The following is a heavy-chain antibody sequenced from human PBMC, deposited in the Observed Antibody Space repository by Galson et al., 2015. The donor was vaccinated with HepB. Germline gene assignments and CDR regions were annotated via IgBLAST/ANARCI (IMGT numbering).Heavy chain of an antibody. V-gene: IGHV1-69*13. D-gene: IGHD3-22*01. CDR1: GGTFSSYA. J-gene: IGHJ4*02. Sequence: SVKVSCKASGGTFSSYAISWVRQAPGQGLEWMGGIIPIFGTANYAQKFQGRVTITADESTSTAYMELSSLRSEDTAVYYCARDEVDVDYDSSGYFDYWGQGTLVTVSS. CDR2: IIPIFGTA. CDR3: ARDEVDVDYDSSGYFDY.